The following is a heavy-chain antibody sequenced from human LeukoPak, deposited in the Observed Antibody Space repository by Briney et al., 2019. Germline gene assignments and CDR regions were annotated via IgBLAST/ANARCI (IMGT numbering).Heavy chain of an antibody. J-gene: IGHJ4*02. V-gene: IGHV3-23*01. Sequence: SCKASGYTFTSYAMSWVRQAPGKGLEWVSAISGSGGSTYYADSVKGRFTISRDNSKNTLYLQMNSLRAEDTAVYYCAKQAGDIVVVPAVHPDYWGQGTLVTVSS. D-gene: IGHD2-2*01. CDR2: ISGSGGST. CDR3: AKQAGDIVVVPAVHPDY. CDR1: GYTFTSYA.